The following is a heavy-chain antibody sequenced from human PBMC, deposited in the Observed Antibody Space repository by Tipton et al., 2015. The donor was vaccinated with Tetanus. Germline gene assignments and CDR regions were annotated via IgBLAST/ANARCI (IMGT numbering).Heavy chain of an antibody. CDR2: ISSSSRYI. Sequence: SLRLSCAASGFHFGGYSMNWVRQALGKGLEWVSSISSSSRYIYYADSVKGRFTISRDNAKNSLYLQMISLRAEDTAVYSCARGMAEASNCGGDCYSDYWGQGTLVTVSS. D-gene: IGHD2-21*02. CDR3: ARGMAEASNCGGDCYSDY. J-gene: IGHJ4*02. V-gene: IGHV3-21*01. CDR1: GFHFGGYS.